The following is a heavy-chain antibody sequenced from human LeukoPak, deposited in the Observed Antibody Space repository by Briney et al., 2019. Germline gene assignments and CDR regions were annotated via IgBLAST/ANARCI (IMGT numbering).Heavy chain of an antibody. CDR1: GFTFSSYA. J-gene: IGHJ4*02. CDR3: AKDLSGWYVSFSGYFDY. Sequence: GGSLRLSCAASGFTFSSYAMSGVRQAPGKGLEWVSAISGSGGSTYYADSVKGRFTISRDNSKNTLYLQMNSLRAEDTAVYYCAKDLSGWYVSFSGYFDYWGQGTLVTVSS. CDR2: ISGSGGST. V-gene: IGHV3-23*01. D-gene: IGHD6-19*01.